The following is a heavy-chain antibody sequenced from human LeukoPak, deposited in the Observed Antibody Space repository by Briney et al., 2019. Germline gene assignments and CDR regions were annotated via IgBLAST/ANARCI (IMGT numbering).Heavy chain of an antibody. CDR3: AKDWSGASGYYFDY. Sequence: PGRSLRLSCAASGFTFSSYGMHWVRQAPGKGLEWVAVISYDGSNKYYADSVKGRFTISRDNSKSTLYLQMNSLRAEDTAVYYCAKDWSGASGYYFDYWGQGTLVTVSS. V-gene: IGHV3-30*18. CDR2: ISYDGSNK. J-gene: IGHJ4*02. CDR1: GFTFSSYG. D-gene: IGHD1-26*01.